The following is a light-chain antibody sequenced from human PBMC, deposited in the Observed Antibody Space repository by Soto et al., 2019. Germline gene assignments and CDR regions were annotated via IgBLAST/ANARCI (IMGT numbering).Light chain of an antibody. J-gene: IGKJ5*01. V-gene: IGKV3-20*01. CDR2: GAS. CDR3: QQYGSSPLIS. CDR1: QTVSITY. Sequence: VLTQSPGTLSLSPWESATLSCRASQTVSITYLTWYQQKPGQAPRLLIFGASKRATGIPDRFSGSGSGRDFTLTISGLEPEDFAVYYCQQYGSSPLISFGQGTRLENK.